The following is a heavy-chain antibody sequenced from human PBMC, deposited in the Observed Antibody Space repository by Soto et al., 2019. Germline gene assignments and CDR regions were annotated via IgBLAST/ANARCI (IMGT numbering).Heavy chain of an antibody. CDR1: GFSLSNARMG. CDR3: ASSGYYSYYFDY. D-gene: IGHD3-22*01. V-gene: IGHV2-26*01. CDR2: IFSNDEK. Sequence: SGPTLVNPTGTLTLTCTVSGFSLSNARMGVSWIRQPPGKALEWLAHIFSNDEKSYSTSLKSRLTISKDTSKSQVVLTMTNMDPVDTATYYCASSGYYSYYFDYWGQGTLVTGSS. J-gene: IGHJ4*02.